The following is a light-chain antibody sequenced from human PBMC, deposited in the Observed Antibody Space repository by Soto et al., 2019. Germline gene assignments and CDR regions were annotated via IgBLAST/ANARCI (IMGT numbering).Light chain of an antibody. J-gene: IGKJ2*01. V-gene: IGKV3-20*01. Sequence: EIVLTQSPGTLSLSPGERATLSCRASQSVSSSYLAWYQQKPGQAPRLLIYGASSRATGIPDRFSGSESGTDFTLTISRLEPEDVAVFSCQQYGSSPYTFGQGTKLEIK. CDR1: QSVSSSY. CDR2: GAS. CDR3: QQYGSSPYT.